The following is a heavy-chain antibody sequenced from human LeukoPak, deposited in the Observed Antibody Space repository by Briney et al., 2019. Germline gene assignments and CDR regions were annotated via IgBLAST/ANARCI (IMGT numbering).Heavy chain of an antibody. CDR1: GFIFSNAW. Sequence: GGSLRLSCAASGFIFSNAWMNWVRQAPGKGLEWVGRIKSKTDGGTTDYAAPVKGRFTISRDDSEKTLSLQMNSLKSEDTAVYYCTQGGTKAYSWGQGTLVTVSS. CDR2: IKSKTDGGTT. V-gene: IGHV3-15*01. J-gene: IGHJ4*02. CDR3: TQGGTKAYS. D-gene: IGHD3-16*01.